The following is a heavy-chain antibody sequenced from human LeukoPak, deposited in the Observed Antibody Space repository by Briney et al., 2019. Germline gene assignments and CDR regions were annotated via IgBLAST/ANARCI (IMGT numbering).Heavy chain of an antibody. Sequence: GGSLRLSCAASGFTFSSYAMHWVRQAPGKGLEWVAVISYDGSNKYYADSVKGRFTISRDNCKNTLYLQMNSLRAEDTAVYYCARGVAAAPHYYYYYVDVWGKGTTVTVSS. CDR2: ISYDGSNK. CDR3: ARGVAAAPHYYYYYVDV. V-gene: IGHV3-30*04. J-gene: IGHJ6*03. D-gene: IGHD6-13*01. CDR1: GFTFSSYA.